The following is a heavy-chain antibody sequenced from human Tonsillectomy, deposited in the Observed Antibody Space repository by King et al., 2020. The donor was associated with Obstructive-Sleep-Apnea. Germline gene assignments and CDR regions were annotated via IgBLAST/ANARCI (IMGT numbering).Heavy chain of an antibody. D-gene: IGHD3-22*01. CDR3: ASSSGYFDY. V-gene: IGHV3-11*01. J-gene: IGHJ4*02. Sequence: QVQLVEAGGGLVKPGGFLRLSCAASGFTFSDYYMTLIRQAPGEGWEWVSYISSIGSMKYYADSVKGRFSISCDNAKKSLYLQMNSLGAEDTAVYYCASSSGYFDYWGQGTLVTVSS. CDR1: GFTFSDYY. CDR2: ISSIGSMK.